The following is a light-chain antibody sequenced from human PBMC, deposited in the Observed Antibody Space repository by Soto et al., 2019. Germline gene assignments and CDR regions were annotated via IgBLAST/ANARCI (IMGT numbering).Light chain of an antibody. CDR1: QGIATN. V-gene: IGKV1-9*01. Sequence: DIQLTQSPPIVSASVGDRVTITCRASQGIATNLAWYQQKPGRAPNLLIYAASTLQGGVPSRFSGSGSGTEFTLTITTLQPEDCATYYCQQFKSFPLSFGPGTKVDVK. CDR3: QQFKSFPLS. J-gene: IGKJ3*01. CDR2: AAS.